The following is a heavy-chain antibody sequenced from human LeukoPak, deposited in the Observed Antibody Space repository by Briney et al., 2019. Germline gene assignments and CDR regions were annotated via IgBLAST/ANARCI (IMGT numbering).Heavy chain of an antibody. CDR3: ARDSESGSLDY. Sequence: TSETLSLTCAVYGGSFSGYYWSWIRQPPGKGLEWIGEINHSGSTNYNPSLKSRVTMSVDTSKNQFSLKLSSVTAADTAVYYCARDSESGSLDYWGQGTLVTVSS. CDR1: GGSFSGYY. CDR2: INHSGST. V-gene: IGHV4-34*01. J-gene: IGHJ4*02. D-gene: IGHD1-26*01.